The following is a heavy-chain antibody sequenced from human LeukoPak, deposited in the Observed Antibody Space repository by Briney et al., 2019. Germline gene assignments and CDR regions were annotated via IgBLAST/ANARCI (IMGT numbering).Heavy chain of an antibody. Sequence: GGSLRLSCAASGFIFSSSAMHWVRQAPGKGLEWLAFIQTDGNPKYYADSVRGRFTISRDNFKKTCYLQMDSLRVEDTAVYYCARETSSEIIGGMDVRGQGTTVTVTS. CDR3: ARETSSEIIGGMDV. CDR1: GFIFSSSA. J-gene: IGHJ6*02. V-gene: IGHV3-30*02. CDR2: IQTDGNPK. D-gene: IGHD3-22*01.